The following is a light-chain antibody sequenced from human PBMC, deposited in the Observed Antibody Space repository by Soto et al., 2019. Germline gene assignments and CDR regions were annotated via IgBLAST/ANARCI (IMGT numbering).Light chain of an antibody. J-gene: IGKJ4*01. CDR3: QQYGSSPRT. Sequence: EIVLPQSPATLSLSPGERATLSCRASQSVSSYLAWCQQKPGQAPRLLIYGTSSRATGIPDRFSGSGSGTDFTLTISRLEPEDFAVYYCQQYGSSPRTFGGGTKVDIK. CDR2: GTS. V-gene: IGKV3-20*01. CDR1: QSVSSY.